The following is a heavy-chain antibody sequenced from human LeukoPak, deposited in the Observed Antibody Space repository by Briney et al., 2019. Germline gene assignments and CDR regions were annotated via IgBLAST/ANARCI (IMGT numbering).Heavy chain of an antibody. CDR2: ISGSGGST. Sequence: PGGSLRLSCAASGFTFSSYAMSWVRQAPGKGLEWVSAISGSGGSTYYADSVKGRFTISRDNSKNTLYLQMNSLRAEDTAVYYCASLGYGYVRPGGRKQIDYWGQGTLVTVSS. V-gene: IGHV3-23*01. CDR3: ASLGYGYVRPGGRKQIDY. J-gene: IGHJ4*02. CDR1: GFTFSSYA. D-gene: IGHD5-18*01.